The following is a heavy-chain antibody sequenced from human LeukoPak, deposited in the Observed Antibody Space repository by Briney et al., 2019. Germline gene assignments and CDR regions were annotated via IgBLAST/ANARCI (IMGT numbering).Heavy chain of an antibody. CDR2: IYSGNST. V-gene: IGHV3-66*01. D-gene: IGHD2-2*01. Sequence: GGSLRLSCAASGFTVSNNYMSWVRQAPGKGLEWVSVIYSGNSTYYADSVKGRFTISRDNSKNTLYLQMNSLRAEDAAVYYCAGGRTDIVVVPATLRNYYFDYWGQGTLVTVSS. CDR3: AGGRTDIVVVPATLRNYYFDY. CDR1: GFTVSNNY. J-gene: IGHJ4*02.